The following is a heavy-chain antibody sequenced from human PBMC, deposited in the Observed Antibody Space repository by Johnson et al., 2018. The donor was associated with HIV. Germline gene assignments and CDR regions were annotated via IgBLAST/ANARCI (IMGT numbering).Heavy chain of an antibody. Sequence: QVQLVESGGGVVQPGRSLRLSCAASGFTFRSYGMHWVRQAPGKGLEWVADSVKGRFTISRDNSKNTLYLQMNSLRAEDTAVYCCAKWSDIWGQGTMVTVSS. CDR1: GFTFRSYG. J-gene: IGHJ3*02. CDR3: AKWSDI. V-gene: IGHV3-33*06.